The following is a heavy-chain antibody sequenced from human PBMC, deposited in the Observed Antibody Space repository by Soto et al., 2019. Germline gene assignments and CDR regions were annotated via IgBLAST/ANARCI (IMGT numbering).Heavy chain of an antibody. V-gene: IGHV3-30-3*01. CDR1: GFTFSSYA. J-gene: IGHJ4*02. Sequence: QVQLVESGGGVVQPGRSLRLSCAASGFTFSSYAMHWVRQAPGKGLEWVAVISYDGSNKYYADSVKGRFTISRDNSKNTLYLQMNSLRAEDTAVYYCARDPRDYWGQGTLVTVSS. CDR3: ARDPRDY. CDR2: ISYDGSNK.